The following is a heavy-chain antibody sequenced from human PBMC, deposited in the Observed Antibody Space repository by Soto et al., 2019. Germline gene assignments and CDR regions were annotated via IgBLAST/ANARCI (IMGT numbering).Heavy chain of an antibody. Sequence: SGPTLVNPTQTLTLTCTFSGFSLSTSGVGVGWIRQPPGKALEWLALIYWNDDKRYSPSLKSRLTITKDTSKNQVVLTMTNMDPVDTATYYCAHSKRTYYDFWSGYYGDWFDPWGQGTLVTVSS. CDR2: IYWNDDK. V-gene: IGHV2-5*01. D-gene: IGHD3-3*01. CDR3: AHSKRTYYDFWSGYYGDWFDP. J-gene: IGHJ5*02. CDR1: GFSLSTSGVG.